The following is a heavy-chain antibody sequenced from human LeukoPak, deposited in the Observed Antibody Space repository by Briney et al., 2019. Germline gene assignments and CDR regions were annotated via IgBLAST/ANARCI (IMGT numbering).Heavy chain of an antibody. CDR2: MNPNSGNT. CDR1: GYTFTSYD. D-gene: IGHD3-9*01. CDR3: ARNSAYYDILTGYSPQGAFDI. Sequence: ASVKVSCKASGYTFTSYDINWVRQATGQGLEWMGWMNPNSGNTGYAQKFQGRVTMTRNTSISTAYMELSSLRSEDTAVYYCARNSAYYDILTGYSPQGAFDIWGQGTMVTVSS. J-gene: IGHJ3*02. V-gene: IGHV1-8*01.